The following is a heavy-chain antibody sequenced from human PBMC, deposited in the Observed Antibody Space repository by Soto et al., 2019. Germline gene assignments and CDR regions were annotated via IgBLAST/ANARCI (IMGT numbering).Heavy chain of an antibody. CDR3: AKFGSSWRNFDY. CDR1: GFTFSSYA. J-gene: IGHJ4*02. Sequence: VRLSCAASGFTFSSYAMSWVRQAPGKGLEWVSAISGSGGSTYYADSVKGRFTISRDNSKNTLYLQMNSLRAEDTAVYYCAKFGSSWRNFDYWGQGTLVTVSS. D-gene: IGHD6-13*01. V-gene: IGHV3-23*01. CDR2: ISGSGGST.